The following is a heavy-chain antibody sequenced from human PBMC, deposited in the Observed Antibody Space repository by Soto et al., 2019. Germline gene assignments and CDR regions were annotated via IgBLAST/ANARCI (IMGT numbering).Heavy chain of an antibody. CDR3: ARDLGNDDLWSGYAFDI. J-gene: IGHJ3*02. Sequence: SETLSLTFTVSGGSISSYYWSWIRQPPGKGLEWIGYIYYSGTTNYNPSLKSRVTISVDTSKNQFSLKLSSVTAADTAVYYCARDLGNDDLWSGYAFDIWGQGTMVTVSS. V-gene: IGHV4-59*12. CDR1: GGSISSYY. D-gene: IGHD3-3*01. CDR2: IYYSGTT.